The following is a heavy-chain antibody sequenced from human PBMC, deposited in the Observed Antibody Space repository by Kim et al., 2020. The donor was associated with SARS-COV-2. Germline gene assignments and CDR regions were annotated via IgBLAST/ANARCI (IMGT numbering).Heavy chain of an antibody. V-gene: IGHV4-31*03. CDR2: IYYSGIT. Sequence: SETLSLTCTVSGGSISSGGYYWSWIRQHPGKGLEWLGYIYYSGITYYNPSLKSRVTISVDTSKNQFSLMLSSVTAADTAVYYCARDRASLRDGCIDYWGQGTLVTVSS. D-gene: IGHD6-19*01. CDR3: ARDRASLRDGCIDY. J-gene: IGHJ4*02. CDR1: GGSISSGGYY.